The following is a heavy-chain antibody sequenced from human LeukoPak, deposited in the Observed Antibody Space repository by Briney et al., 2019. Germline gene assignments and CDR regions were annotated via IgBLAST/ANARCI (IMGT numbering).Heavy chain of an antibody. D-gene: IGHD3-22*01. Sequence: GGSLRLSCAASGSTFSSYSMNWVRQAPGKGLEWVSSISSSSSYIYYADSVKGRFTISRDNAKNSLYLQMNSLRAEDTAVYYCARRWSYYDSSGYFDYWGQGTLVTVSS. V-gene: IGHV3-21*01. CDR3: ARRWSYYDSSGYFDY. J-gene: IGHJ4*02. CDR1: GSTFSSYS. CDR2: ISSSSSYI.